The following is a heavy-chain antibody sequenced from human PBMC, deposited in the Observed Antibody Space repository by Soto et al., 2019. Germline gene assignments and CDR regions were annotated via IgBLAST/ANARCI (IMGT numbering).Heavy chain of an antibody. CDR2: ISFDGSNQ. CDR1: AFNFNLYA. J-gene: IGHJ6*02. D-gene: IGHD3-10*01. V-gene: IGHV3-30-3*01. CDR3: ASEFESGSVYGMDV. Sequence: QVQLVESGGGVVQPGRSLRLSCAASAFNFNLYAIHWVRQAPGKGLEWVAVISFDGSNQYYADSVRGRFTISRDNSKNALYLQMNSLRAEDTAVYYCASEFESGSVYGMDVWGQGTTVTVSS.